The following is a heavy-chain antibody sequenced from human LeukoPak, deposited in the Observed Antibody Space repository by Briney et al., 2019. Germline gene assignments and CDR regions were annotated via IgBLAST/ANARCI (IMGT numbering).Heavy chain of an antibody. CDR1: GYTFTNYW. D-gene: IGHD2-21*02. J-gene: IGHJ5*02. Sequence: GESLKISCQGSGYTFTNYWIGWVRQMPGKGLECMGIIYPGDSDIIYSPSFQGQVTISADKSSNTAYLQWNSLKASDTAMYYCARLPYCGSDCYPNWFDPWGQGTLVTVSS. CDR3: ARLPYCGSDCYPNWFDP. V-gene: IGHV5-51*01. CDR2: IYPGDSDI.